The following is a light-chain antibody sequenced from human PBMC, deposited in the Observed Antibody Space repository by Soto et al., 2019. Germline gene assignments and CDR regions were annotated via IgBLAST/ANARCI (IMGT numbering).Light chain of an antibody. CDR1: QSVSSSY. J-gene: IGKJ5*01. CDR3: QQYGSSPPIT. V-gene: IGKV3-20*01. Sequence: EIVLTQSPGTLSLSPGERATLSCRASQSVSSSYLAWYQQKPGQAPRLLIYGASSRATGIPDRFSGSGSGTDFTLPIRRLEPEGFAVYYCQQYGSSPPITFGQGTRLEIK. CDR2: GAS.